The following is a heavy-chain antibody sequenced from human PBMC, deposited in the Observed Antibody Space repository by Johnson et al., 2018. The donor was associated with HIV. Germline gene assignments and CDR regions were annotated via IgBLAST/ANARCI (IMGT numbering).Heavy chain of an antibody. CDR1: GFTFSDYY. V-gene: IGHV3-30*03. CDR2: ISYDGSNK. CDR3: ARASDAFDI. J-gene: IGHJ3*02. Sequence: QVQLVESGGGLVQPGGSLRLSCAASGFTFSDYYMSWIRQAPGKGLEWVAVISYDGSNKYYADSVKGRFTISRDNSKNTLYLQMNSLRAEDTAVYYCARASDAFDIWGQGTMVTVSS.